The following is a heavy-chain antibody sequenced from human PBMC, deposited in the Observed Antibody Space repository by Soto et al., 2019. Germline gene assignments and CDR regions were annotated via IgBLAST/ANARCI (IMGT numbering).Heavy chain of an antibody. Sequence: SETLSLTYTVSGSSISTYICSWIRQPPGGGLEWIGYIYYSGSTNYNPSLQGRVTISADTSKNQVSLKLSSVTAADTAVYYCASEGNTGYYFNWFDPWGQGTLVTVSS. V-gene: IGHV4-59*01. CDR3: ASEGNTGYYFNWFDP. CDR2: IYYSGST. D-gene: IGHD3-22*01. CDR1: GSSISTYI. J-gene: IGHJ5*01.